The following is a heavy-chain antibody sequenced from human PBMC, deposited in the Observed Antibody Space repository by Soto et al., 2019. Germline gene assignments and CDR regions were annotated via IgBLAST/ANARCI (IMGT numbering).Heavy chain of an antibody. J-gene: IGHJ4*02. Sequence: ASVKVSCKASGYTYTSYGISWVRQAPGQGLEWMGWISAYNGNTNYAQKLRGRVTMTTDTSTSTAYMELRSLRSDDTAVYYCARDISPQWELLFGEYYFDYWGQGTLVTVSS. V-gene: IGHV1-18*01. CDR3: ARDISPQWELLFGEYYFDY. CDR2: ISAYNGNT. CDR1: GYTYTSYG. D-gene: IGHD1-26*01.